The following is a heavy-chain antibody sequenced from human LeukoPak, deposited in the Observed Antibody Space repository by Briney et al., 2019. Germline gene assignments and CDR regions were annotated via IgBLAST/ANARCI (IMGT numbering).Heavy chain of an antibody. CDR2: INAGNGNT. J-gene: IGHJ4*02. Sequence: ASVKVSCKASGYTFTSYGISWVRQAPGQRLEWMGWINAGNGNTKYSQKFQGRVTITRDTFASTAYMELSSLRSEDTAVYYCARPNYYGDYAQYYFDYWGQGTLVTVSS. CDR3: ARPNYYGDYAQYYFDY. CDR1: GYTFTSYG. D-gene: IGHD4-17*01. V-gene: IGHV1-3*01.